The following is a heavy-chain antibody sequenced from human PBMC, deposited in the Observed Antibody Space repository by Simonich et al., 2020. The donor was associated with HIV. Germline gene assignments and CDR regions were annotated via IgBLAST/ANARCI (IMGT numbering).Heavy chain of an antibody. CDR3: TKGSSSEY. D-gene: IGHD2-2*01. CDR2: IRTKPDGGTT. Sequence: EVHLVESGGGLVQPGRSLRLSCTASGFTFGDYAMSWVRQAPGKGLDGGGFIRTKPDGGTTEYAASVKGRFVISRDDSKSISYLQMNSLKTEDTAVYYCTKGSSSEYWGQGTLVTVSS. V-gene: IGHV3-49*04. CDR1: GFTFGDYA. J-gene: IGHJ4*02.